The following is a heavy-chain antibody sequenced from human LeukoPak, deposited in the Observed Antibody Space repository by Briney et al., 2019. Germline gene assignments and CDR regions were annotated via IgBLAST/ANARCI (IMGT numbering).Heavy chain of an antibody. CDR1: GFTFSSYA. J-gene: IGHJ5*02. CDR2: ISSNGGST. Sequence: GGSLRLSCAASGFTFSSYAMHWVRQAPGKGLEYVSAISSNGGSTYYASSVKGRFTISRDNSKNTLYLQMGSLRAEDMAVYYCAREVTMVRGVMEGRWFDPWGQGTLVTVSS. D-gene: IGHD3-10*01. CDR3: AREVTMVRGVMEGRWFDP. V-gene: IGHV3-64*01.